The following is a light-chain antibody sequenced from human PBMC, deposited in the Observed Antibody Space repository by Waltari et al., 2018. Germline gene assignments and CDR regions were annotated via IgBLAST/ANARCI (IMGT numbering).Light chain of an antibody. CDR1: QNIGRY. CDR3: QNHERLPAT. J-gene: IGKJ1*01. V-gene: IGKV3-20*01. Sequence: VLTPSPGTLSLSPGETATLPCRASQNIGRYLVWYQQKSGQAPRLLIYGASTRATGIPDRFSGSGSGTDFSLTISRLEAEDFAVYYCQNHERLPATFGQGTKVEIK. CDR2: GAS.